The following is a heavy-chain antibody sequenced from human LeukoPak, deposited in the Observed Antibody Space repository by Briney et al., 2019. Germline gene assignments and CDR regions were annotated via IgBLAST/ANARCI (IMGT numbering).Heavy chain of an antibody. CDR3: ARIKSQGVVVPLLRSTYYFDY. D-gene: IGHD2-21*01. CDR2: IYYSGST. J-gene: IGHJ4*02. Sequence: SETLSLTCTVSGGSISTSSYYWGWIRQPPGKGLECIGNIYYSGSTYYNPSLKSRVTISVDTSKNQFSLKLSSVTAEDTAVYYCARIKSQGVVVPLLRSTYYFDYWGQGTLVTVSS. V-gene: IGHV4-39*07. CDR1: GGSISTSSYY.